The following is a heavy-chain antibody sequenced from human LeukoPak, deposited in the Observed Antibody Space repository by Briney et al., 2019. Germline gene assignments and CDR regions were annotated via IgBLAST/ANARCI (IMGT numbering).Heavy chain of an antibody. J-gene: IGHJ4*02. Sequence: SETLSLTCTVSGVSISSSSYYWGWIRQPPGKGLEWIGSIYYSGSTYYNPSLKSRVTISVDTSKNQFSLKLSSVTAADTAVYYCARDPHLYNYGSFDYWGQGTLVTVSS. D-gene: IGHD5-18*01. V-gene: IGHV4-39*07. CDR2: IYYSGST. CDR1: GVSISSSSYY. CDR3: ARDPHLYNYGSFDY.